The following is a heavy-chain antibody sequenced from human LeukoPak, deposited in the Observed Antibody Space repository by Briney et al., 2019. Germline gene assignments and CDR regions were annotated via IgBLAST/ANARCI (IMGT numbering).Heavy chain of an antibody. D-gene: IGHD6-13*01. CDR3: ARDVVAAPGTWDY. CDR2: INHVGST. V-gene: IGHV4-34*01. Sequence: PSETLSLTCAVFGGSFSGYFWSWIRQPPGKGLEWIGEINHVGSTNYNPSLKSRVTISVDTSKNQFSLKLSSVTAADTAVYYCARDVVAAPGTWDYWGQGTLVTVSS. J-gene: IGHJ4*02. CDR1: GGSFSGYF.